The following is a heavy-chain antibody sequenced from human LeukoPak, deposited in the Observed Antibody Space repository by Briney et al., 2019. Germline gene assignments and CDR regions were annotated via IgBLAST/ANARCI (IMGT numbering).Heavy chain of an antibody. V-gene: IGHV3-9*03. Sequence: GGSLRLSCAATGFTFDDYAMHWVRQAPGKGLEWVSGISWNSGSIVYADSVEGRFTISRDNAKSSLSLQMNSLRAEDMALYYCAKGASYGTYDAFDFCGQGTMVTVSS. D-gene: IGHD3-16*01. CDR2: ISWNSGSI. CDR3: AKGASYGTYDAFDF. CDR1: GFTFDDYA. J-gene: IGHJ3*01.